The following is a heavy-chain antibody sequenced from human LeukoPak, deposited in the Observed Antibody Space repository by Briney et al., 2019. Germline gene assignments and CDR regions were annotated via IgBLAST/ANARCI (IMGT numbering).Heavy chain of an antibody. CDR2: INPNSGGT. V-gene: IGHV1-2*02. D-gene: IGHD3-22*01. CDR1: GYTFTDYY. J-gene: IGHJ4*02. CDR3: ARYESVLALDY. Sequence: VASVKVSCKTSGYTFTDYYMHWVRQAPGQGLEWMGWINPNSGGTSYAQKFQDRVTMTRDTSISTAYMDLSRLRSDDTAVYYCARYESVLALDYWGQGTLVTVSS.